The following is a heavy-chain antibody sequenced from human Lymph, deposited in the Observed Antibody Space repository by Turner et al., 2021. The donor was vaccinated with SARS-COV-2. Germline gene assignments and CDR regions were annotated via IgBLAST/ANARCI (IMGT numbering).Heavy chain of an antibody. D-gene: IGHD3-10*01. Sequence: QVQLVESGGGVVQPGRSLRLSFAASGFTFSTYAIHWVRQAAGKGLEWVAVISDDGSNKYYADSVKGRFTISRDNSKNTLYLQMNSLRAEDTAVYYCARYGSGGYFYYGLDVWGQGTTVTVSS. J-gene: IGHJ6*02. CDR3: ARYGSGGYFYYGLDV. V-gene: IGHV3-30*04. CDR1: GFTFSTYA. CDR2: ISDDGSNK.